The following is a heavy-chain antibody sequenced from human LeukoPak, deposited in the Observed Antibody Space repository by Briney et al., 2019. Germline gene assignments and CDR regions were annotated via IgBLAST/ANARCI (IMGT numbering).Heavy chain of an antibody. J-gene: IGHJ3*02. V-gene: IGHV3-30-3*01. CDR1: GFTFSTYA. CDR3: ARSGGDAFDI. D-gene: IGHD2-15*01. CDR2: ISFDGTNK. Sequence: GGSLRLSCAASGFTFSTYAMHWVRQAPGKGLEWVAVISFDGTNKYYADSVKGRFTISRDNSKNALYLQVNSLRGEDTALYYCARSGGDAFDIWGQGTMVTVSS.